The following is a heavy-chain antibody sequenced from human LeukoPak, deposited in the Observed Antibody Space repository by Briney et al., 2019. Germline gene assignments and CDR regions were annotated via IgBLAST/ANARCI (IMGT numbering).Heavy chain of an antibody. CDR1: GYTFTSYG. CDR2: TSVNNGNT. Sequence: ASVKLSRNASGYTFTSYGINWGREAPGPGLEWMGWTSVNNGNTIYAQTLYGRVAMTTDTSTRTVYMELRSLRSDDTAVYYCARDRRWRRDSKTPYYYYGMDVWGQGTTVTVS. J-gene: IGHJ6*02. CDR3: ARDRRWRRDSKTPYYYYGMDV. V-gene: IGHV1-18*01. D-gene: IGHD5-24*01.